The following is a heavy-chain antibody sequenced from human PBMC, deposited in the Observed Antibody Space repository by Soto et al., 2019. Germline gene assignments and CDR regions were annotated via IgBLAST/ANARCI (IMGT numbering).Heavy chain of an antibody. CDR1: GGSISSGAYP. Sequence: SEALSPTCADSGGSISSGAYPVSWIRQPPGLGLEWIGSIYFSGNTYYNPSLKSRVTMSVDTSKIQFSLKLSSVTAADTAVYYCARLGGYCSTTGCYGYYAMDVWGQGTTVT. D-gene: IGHD2-2*01. V-gene: IGHV4-30-2*03. CDR2: IYFSGNT. CDR3: ARLGGYCSTTGCYGYYAMDV. J-gene: IGHJ6*02.